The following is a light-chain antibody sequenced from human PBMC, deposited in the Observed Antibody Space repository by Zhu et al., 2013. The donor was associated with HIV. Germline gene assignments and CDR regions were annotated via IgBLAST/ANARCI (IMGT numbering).Light chain of an antibody. Sequence: EIVLTQSPGTLSLSPGERATLSCRASQSVSSSYLAWYQQKPGQAPRLFIYGASSRATGIPDRFSGSGSGTDFTLTISRLEPEDFATYYCQQYNSLYSFGQGTKLEIK. CDR1: QSVSSSY. J-gene: IGKJ2*03. CDR3: QQYNSLYS. V-gene: IGKV3-20*01. CDR2: GAS.